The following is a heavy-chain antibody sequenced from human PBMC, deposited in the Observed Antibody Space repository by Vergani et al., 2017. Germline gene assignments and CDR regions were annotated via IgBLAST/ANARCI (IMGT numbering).Heavy chain of an antibody. CDR2: IYYTGST. Sequence: QVQLQESGPGLVKSSQTLSLTCSVSGGSISRGDSYWSWIRQSPGKALEWIGYIYYTGSTKYNPALESRLSISVDTSKNLFSLELRSVTAADTALYYCARELKISSWILINNLFDPWGQGTLVTVSA. V-gene: IGHV4-30-4*08. CDR3: ARELKISSWILINNLFDP. CDR1: GGSISRGDSY. J-gene: IGHJ5*02. D-gene: IGHD6-13*01.